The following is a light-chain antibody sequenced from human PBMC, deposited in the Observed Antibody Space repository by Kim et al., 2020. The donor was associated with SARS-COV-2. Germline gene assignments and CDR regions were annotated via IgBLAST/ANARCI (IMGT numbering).Light chain of an antibody. CDR1: SSDVGSYNL. Sequence: GQSHTISGTGTSSDVGSYNLVSWYQQHPGKAPKLMIYEVSKRPSGVSNRFSGSKSGNTASLTISGLQAEDEADYYCCSCAGSSTVVFGGGTQLTVL. CDR3: CSCAGSSTVV. V-gene: IGLV2-23*02. J-gene: IGLJ2*01. CDR2: EVS.